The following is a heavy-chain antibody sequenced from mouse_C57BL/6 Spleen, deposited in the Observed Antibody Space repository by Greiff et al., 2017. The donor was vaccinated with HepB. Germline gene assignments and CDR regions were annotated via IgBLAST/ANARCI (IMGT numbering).Heavy chain of an antibody. Sequence: VQLQQSGAELVKPGASVKLSCKASGYTFTSYWMHWVKQRPGQGLEWIGMIHPNSGSTNYNEKFKSKATLTVDKSSSTAYMQLSSLTSEDSAVYYWAKAGGYGINYFDDWGQGTTLTVSA. V-gene: IGHV1-64*01. CDR3: AKAGGYGINYFDD. D-gene: IGHD2-2*01. J-gene: IGHJ2*01. CDR2: IHPNSGST. CDR1: GYTFTSYW.